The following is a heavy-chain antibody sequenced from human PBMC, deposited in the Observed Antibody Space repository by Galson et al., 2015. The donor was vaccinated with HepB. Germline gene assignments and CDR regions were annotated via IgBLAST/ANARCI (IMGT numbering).Heavy chain of an antibody. CDR2: ISYDGSNK. CDR1: GFTFSSYA. CDR3: ARVFVEMATISAFDI. Sequence: SLRLSCAASGFTFSSYAMHWVRQAPGKGLEWVAVISYDGSNKYYADSVKGRFTISRDNSKNTLYLQMNSLRAEDTAVYYCARVFVEMATISAFDIWGQGTMVTVSS. J-gene: IGHJ3*02. V-gene: IGHV3-30-3*01. D-gene: IGHD5-24*01.